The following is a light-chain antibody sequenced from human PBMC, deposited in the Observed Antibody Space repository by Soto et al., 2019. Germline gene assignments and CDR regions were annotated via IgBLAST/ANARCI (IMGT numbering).Light chain of an antibody. CDR1: SSNIGNNY. V-gene: IGLV1-51*01. CDR3: GTWDSSLTVGV. J-gene: IGLJ3*02. Sequence: QTVVTQPPSVSAAPGQKITISCSGSSSNIGNNYISWYQQLPGTAPKLLIYEDNKRPSGIPERFSGSKSGTSATLGITGLQAGDEADYYCGTWDSSLTVGVFGGGTKLTVL. CDR2: EDN.